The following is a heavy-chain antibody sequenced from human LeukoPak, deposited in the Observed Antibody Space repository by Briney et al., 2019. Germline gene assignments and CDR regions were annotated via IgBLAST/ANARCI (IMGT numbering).Heavy chain of an antibody. V-gene: IGHV4-39*01. CDR2: IYYSGST. D-gene: IGHD6-19*01. CDR3: ARQVGYSSGKSWFDP. CDR1: GGSISSSSYY. J-gene: IGHJ5*02. Sequence: ETSETLSLTCTVSGGSISSSSYYWGWIRQPPGKGLEWIGSIYYSGSTYYNPSLKSRVTISVDTSKNQFSLKLSSVTAADTAVYYCARQVGYSSGKSWFDPWGQGTLVTVSS.